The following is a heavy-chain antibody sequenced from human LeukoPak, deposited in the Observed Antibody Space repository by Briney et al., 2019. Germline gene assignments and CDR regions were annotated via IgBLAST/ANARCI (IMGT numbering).Heavy chain of an antibody. V-gene: IGHV7-4-1*02. CDR1: GYTLTELS. D-gene: IGHD1-26*01. Sequence: ASVKVSCKVSGYTLTELSMHWVRQAPGQGLEWMGWINTNTGNPTYAQGFTGRFVFSLDTSVSTAYLQISSLKAEDTAVYYCARAAGPRHSRFNWFDPWGQGTLVTVSS. CDR2: INTNTGNP. CDR3: ARAAGPRHSRFNWFDP. J-gene: IGHJ5*02.